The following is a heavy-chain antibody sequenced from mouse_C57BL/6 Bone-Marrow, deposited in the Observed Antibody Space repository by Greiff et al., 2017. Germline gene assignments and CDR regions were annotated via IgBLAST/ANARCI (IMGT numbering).Heavy chain of an antibody. D-gene: IGHD2-3*01. CDR3: ARAGWLLLAMDY. Sequence: VQLKESGPGLVKPSQSLSLTCSVTGYSITSGYYWNWIRQFPGNKLEWMGYISYDGSNNYNPSLKNRISITRDTSKNQFFLKLNSVTTEDTATYYCARAGWLLLAMDYWGQGTSVTVSS. J-gene: IGHJ4*01. CDR2: ISYDGSN. V-gene: IGHV3-6*01. CDR1: GYSITSGYY.